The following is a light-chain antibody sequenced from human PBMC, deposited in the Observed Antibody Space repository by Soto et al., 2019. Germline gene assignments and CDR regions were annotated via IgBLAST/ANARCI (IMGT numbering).Light chain of an antibody. CDR1: QTVSQS. V-gene: IGKV3-15*01. J-gene: IGKJ2*01. Sequence: EVVLTQSPATLSVSPGERATLSCRASQTVSQSLAWYQQKPGQAPRLLIYGASMRDTGVPDRFSGSGSGTDFTLTISSLQSEDFAVYYCQQYIDWPPYTFGQGTKVEIK. CDR3: QQYIDWPPYT. CDR2: GAS.